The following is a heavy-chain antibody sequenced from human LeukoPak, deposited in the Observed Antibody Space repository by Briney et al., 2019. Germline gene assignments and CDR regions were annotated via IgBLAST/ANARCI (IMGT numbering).Heavy chain of an antibody. Sequence: GGSLRLPCAASGFTFSSHALSWVRQAPGKGLEWVSSLSGSGYNTYYADSVKGRFTISRDNSKNTVYLQMNSLRAEDTAVYYCAKDPYGTRYFDYWGQGTLVTVSS. CDR3: AKDPYGTRYFDY. D-gene: IGHD2-2*01. CDR1: GFTFSSHA. J-gene: IGHJ4*02. CDR2: LSGSGYNT. V-gene: IGHV3-23*01.